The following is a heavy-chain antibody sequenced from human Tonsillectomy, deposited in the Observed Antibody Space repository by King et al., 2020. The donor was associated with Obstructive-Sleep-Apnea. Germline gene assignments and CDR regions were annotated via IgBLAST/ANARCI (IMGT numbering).Heavy chain of an antibody. V-gene: IGHV4-31*03. J-gene: IGHJ5*02. D-gene: IGHD3-22*01. CDR3: ARRSSGNNWFDP. CDR1: GGSISSGGYY. Sequence: QLQESGPGLVKPSQTLSLTCTVSGGSISSGGYYWSWIRQHPGKGLEWIGYIYYSGSTYYNPSLKSRVTISVDTSKNQFSLRLSSVTAADTAVYYCARRSSGNNWFDPWGQETLVTVSS. CDR2: IYYSGST.